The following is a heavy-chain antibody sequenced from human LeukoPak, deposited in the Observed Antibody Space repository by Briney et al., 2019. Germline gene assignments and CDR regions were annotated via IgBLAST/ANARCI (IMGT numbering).Heavy chain of an antibody. CDR3: ARDWEGSGSVHWFDP. D-gene: IGHD3-10*01. V-gene: IGHV1-69*04. Sequence: SVKVSCKASGYTFTSYAISWVRQAPGQGLEWMGRIIPILGIANYVQKFQGRVTITADKSTSTAYMELSSLRSEDTAVYYCARDWEGSGSVHWFDPWGQGTLVTVSS. CDR1: GYTFTSYA. CDR2: IIPILGIA. J-gene: IGHJ5*02.